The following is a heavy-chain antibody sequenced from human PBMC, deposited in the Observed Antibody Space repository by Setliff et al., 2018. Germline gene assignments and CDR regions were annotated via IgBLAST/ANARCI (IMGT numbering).Heavy chain of an antibody. CDR1: GFSFSDYY. CDR3: VREGSGYRLEGDFDY. J-gene: IGHJ4*02. Sequence: GGSLRLSCAASGFSFSDYYMTWMRQAPGKGLEWLSYINRNGNTIYYADSVKGRFTISRDNAKNSLFLQLDSLRAEDTAIYFCVREGSGYRLEGDFDYWGQGTLVTVSS. CDR2: INRNGNTI. D-gene: IGHD5-18*01. V-gene: IGHV3-11*01.